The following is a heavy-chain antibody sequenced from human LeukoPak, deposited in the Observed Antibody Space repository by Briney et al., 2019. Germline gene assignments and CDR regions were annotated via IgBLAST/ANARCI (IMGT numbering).Heavy chain of an antibody. J-gene: IGHJ3*02. Sequence: ASVKVSCMVSGYTLTELSMHWVRQAPGKGLEWMGGFDPEDGETIYAQKFQGRVTMTEDTSTDTAYMELSSLRSEDTAVYYCATDHGQQLVQSGAFDIWGQGTMVTVSS. CDR1: GYTLTELS. CDR3: ATDHGQQLVQSGAFDI. CDR2: FDPEDGET. D-gene: IGHD6-13*01. V-gene: IGHV1-24*01.